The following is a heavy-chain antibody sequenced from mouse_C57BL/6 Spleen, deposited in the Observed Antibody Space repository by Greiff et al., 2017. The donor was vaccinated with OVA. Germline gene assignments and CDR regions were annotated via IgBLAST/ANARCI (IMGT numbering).Heavy chain of an antibody. CDR2: ISDGGSYT. J-gene: IGHJ2*01. V-gene: IGHV5-4*03. CDR1: GFTFSSYA. D-gene: IGHD4-1*01. CDR3: ARDWDLYYFDY. Sequence: EVKLVESGGGLVKPGGSLKLSCAASGFTFSSYAMSWVRQTPEKRLEWVATISDGGSYTYYPDNVKGRFTISRDNAKNNLYLQMSHLKSEDTAMYYCARDWDLYYFDYWGQGTTLTVSS.